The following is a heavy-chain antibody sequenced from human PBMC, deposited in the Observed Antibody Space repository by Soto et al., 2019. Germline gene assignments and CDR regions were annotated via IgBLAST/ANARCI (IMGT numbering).Heavy chain of an antibody. V-gene: IGHV6-1*01. J-gene: IGHJ6*02. CDR3: ARDSKQQLGERSASEPYGMDV. CDR2: TYYRSKWYN. D-gene: IGHD6-13*01. Sequence: SQTLSLTCAISGDSVSSNSAAWNWIRQSPSRGLEWLGRTYYRSKWYNDYAVSVKSRITINPDTSKNQFSLQLNSVTPEDTAVYYCARDSKQQLGERSASEPYGMDVWCLGTAVTGSS. CDR1: GDSVSSNSAA.